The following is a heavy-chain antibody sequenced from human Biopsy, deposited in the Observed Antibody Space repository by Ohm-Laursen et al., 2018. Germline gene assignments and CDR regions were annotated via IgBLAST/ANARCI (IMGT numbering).Heavy chain of an antibody. V-gene: IGHV4-59*01. D-gene: IGHD5-18*01. Sequence: TLSLTCVVSGDSINSYYWNWIRQPPGKRLEWIGNIYYSGSTNFNPSLKSRVTISVDTSKNQFSLKLSSVTAADTAVYFCARGSSYGYDFDYWGQGTLVAVSS. CDR2: IYYSGST. J-gene: IGHJ4*02. CDR1: GDSINSYY. CDR3: ARGSSYGYDFDY.